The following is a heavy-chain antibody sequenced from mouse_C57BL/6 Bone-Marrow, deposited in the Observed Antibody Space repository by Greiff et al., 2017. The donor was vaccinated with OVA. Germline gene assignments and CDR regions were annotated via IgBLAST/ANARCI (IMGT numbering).Heavy chain of an antibody. CDR3: ARGPIYYYSSIDY. Sequence: QVQLQQPGAELVKPGASVKLSCKASGYTFTSYWMHWVKQRPGQGLEWIGMIHPNSGSTNYNEKFKSKATLTVDKSSSTAYMQLSSLTSEDSAVYYYARGPIYYYSSIDYWGQGTTLTVSS. D-gene: IGHD1-1*01. CDR1: GYTFTSYW. V-gene: IGHV1-64*01. CDR2: IHPNSGST. J-gene: IGHJ2*01.